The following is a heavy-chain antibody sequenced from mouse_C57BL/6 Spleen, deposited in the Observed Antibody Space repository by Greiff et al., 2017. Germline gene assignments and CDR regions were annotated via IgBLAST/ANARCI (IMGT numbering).Heavy chain of an antibody. CDR2: ISYDGSN. V-gene: IGHV3-6*01. CDR1: GYSITSGYY. Sequence: EVQLQESGPGLVKPSPSLSLSCSVTGYSITSGYYWNWIRRFPGNKLEWMGYISYDGSNNYNPSLKNRISITRDTSKTQFFLKLISVTTEDTATYYCAREGAYYYGSSYRYFDVWGTGTTVTVSS. J-gene: IGHJ1*03. CDR3: AREGAYYYGSSYRYFDV. D-gene: IGHD1-1*01.